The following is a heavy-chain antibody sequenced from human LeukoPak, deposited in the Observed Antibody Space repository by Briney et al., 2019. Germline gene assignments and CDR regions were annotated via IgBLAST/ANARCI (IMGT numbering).Heavy chain of an antibody. Sequence: SETLSLTCTVSGGSISSYYWSWIRQPPGKGLEWIGYIYYSGSTNYNPSLKSRVTISVDTSKNQFSLKLSSVTAADTAVYYCARWSGYDYYFDYWGQGTLVTVSS. D-gene: IGHD5-12*01. J-gene: IGHJ4*02. CDR2: IYYSGST. V-gene: IGHV4-59*12. CDR1: GGSISSYY. CDR3: ARWSGYDYYFDY.